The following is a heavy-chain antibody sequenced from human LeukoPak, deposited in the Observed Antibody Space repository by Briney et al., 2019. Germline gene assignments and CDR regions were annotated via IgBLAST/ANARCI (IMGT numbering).Heavy chain of an antibody. CDR2: ISGSGGST. V-gene: IGHV3-23*01. CDR1: GFTFSSYA. J-gene: IGHJ6*03. Sequence: QPGGSLRLACAASGFTFSSYAMSWVRQAPGKGLERVSAISGSGGSTYYADSVTGRFTISRDNSKNTLYLQMNSLRDEDTAVYYCAKDSDPTYYYYYYMDVWGKGTTVTVSS. CDR3: AKDSDPTYYYYYYMDV.